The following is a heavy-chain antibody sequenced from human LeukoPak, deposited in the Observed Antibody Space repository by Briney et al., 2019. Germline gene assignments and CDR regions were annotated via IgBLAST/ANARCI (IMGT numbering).Heavy chain of an antibody. CDR1: GFTITTYS. J-gene: IGHJ4*02. D-gene: IGHD6-19*01. V-gene: IGHV3-48*04. CDR3: ARDRQWPSGSFDY. CDR2: ISSSSSTI. Sequence: GGSLRLSCAASGFTITTYSMNWVRQAPGRGLEWVSYISSSSSTIYYADSVKGRFTISRDNAKNSLYLQMDSLRAEDTAVYYCARDRQWPSGSFDYWGQGSLVTVSS.